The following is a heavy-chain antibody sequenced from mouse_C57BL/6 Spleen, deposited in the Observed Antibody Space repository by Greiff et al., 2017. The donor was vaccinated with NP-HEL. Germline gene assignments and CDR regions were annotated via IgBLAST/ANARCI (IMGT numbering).Heavy chain of an antibody. CDR3: ARTTVVAKEYYFDY. CDR1: GFNIKDYF. V-gene: IGHV14-2*01. CDR2: IDPEDGET. Sequence: EVQLQQSGAELVKPGASVKLSCTASGFNIKDYFMHWVKQRTEQGLEWIGRIDPEDGETKYVPKFQGKATITADTSSNTAYLQLSSLTSEDTAVDYCARTTVVAKEYYFDYWGQGTTLTVAS. J-gene: IGHJ2*01. D-gene: IGHD1-1*01.